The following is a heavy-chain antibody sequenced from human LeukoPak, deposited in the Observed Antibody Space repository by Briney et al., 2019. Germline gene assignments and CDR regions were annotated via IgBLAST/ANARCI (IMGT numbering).Heavy chain of an antibody. CDR2: IKQDGSEK. V-gene: IGHV3-7*03. Sequence: GGSLRLSCAASGFTFSSYWMSWVRQAPGKGLEWVANIKQDGSEKYYVDSVKGRFTISRDNSKNTLYLQMNSLRAEDTAVYYCAKGYGSGSYGWFDPWGQGTLVTVSS. J-gene: IGHJ5*02. D-gene: IGHD3-10*01. CDR1: GFTFSSYW. CDR3: AKGYGSGSYGWFDP.